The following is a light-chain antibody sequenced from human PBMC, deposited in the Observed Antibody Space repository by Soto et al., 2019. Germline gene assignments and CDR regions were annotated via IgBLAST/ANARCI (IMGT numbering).Light chain of an antibody. Sequence: QSALTQPASVSGSPGQSITISRTGTSRDVGGNKYVSWYQHYPGKAPKLMICDVSNRPSGVSNRFSGSKSGNTASLTISGLQSEFEADYYCSSSTSSRPYVFGTGTKVTVL. CDR3: SSSTSSRPYV. CDR2: DVS. J-gene: IGLJ1*01. V-gene: IGLV2-14*03. CDR1: SRDVGGNKY.